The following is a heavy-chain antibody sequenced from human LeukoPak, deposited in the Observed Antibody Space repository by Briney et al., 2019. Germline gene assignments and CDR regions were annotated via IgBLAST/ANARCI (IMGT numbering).Heavy chain of an antibody. CDR2: IYFSGST. D-gene: IGHD2-15*01. CDR1: GASISSNSYY. CDR3: ARGTVGYCSGGSCQGWFDP. V-gene: IGHV4-39*01. Sequence: SETLSLTCTVPGASISSNSYYWGWIRQPPGKGLEWIGSIYFSGSTYYNPSLKSRVTISIDTSKNQFSLKLSSVTAADTAVYYCARGTVGYCSGGSCQGWFDPWGQGTLVTVSS. J-gene: IGHJ5*02.